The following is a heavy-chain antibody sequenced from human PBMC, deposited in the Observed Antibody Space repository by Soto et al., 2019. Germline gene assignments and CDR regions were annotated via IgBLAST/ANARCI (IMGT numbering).Heavy chain of an antibody. V-gene: IGHV3-74*01. Sequence: GGSLRLSCAASGFTFRSYWMHWVRQAPGKGLVWVSRINSDGSSTSYADSVKGWVTMTRDTSISTAYMELSRLRSDDTAVYYCARDVLHSSSSNYYYYYGMDVWGQGTTVTVSS. CDR1: GFTFRSYW. CDR3: ARDVLHSSSSNYYYYYGMDV. J-gene: IGHJ6*02. CDR2: INSDGSST. D-gene: IGHD6-6*01.